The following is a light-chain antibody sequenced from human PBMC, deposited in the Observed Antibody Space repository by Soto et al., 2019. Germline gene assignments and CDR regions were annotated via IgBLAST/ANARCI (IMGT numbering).Light chain of an antibody. CDR3: SSYAGSNTFL. J-gene: IGLJ3*02. CDR2: EVS. Sequence: QSVLTQPPSASGSPGQSVTISCTGTSSDVGNYNYVSWYQQHPGKAPKLIIYEVSKRPSGVPDRFSGSKSGNTASLTVSGLQAEDEADYYCSSYAGSNTFLFGGGTKLTVL. CDR1: SSDVGNYNY. V-gene: IGLV2-8*01.